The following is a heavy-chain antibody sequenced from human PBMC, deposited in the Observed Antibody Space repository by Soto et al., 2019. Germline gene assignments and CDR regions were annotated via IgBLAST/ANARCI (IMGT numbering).Heavy chain of an antibody. J-gene: IGHJ6*02. Sequence: QVQLVQSGAEVKKPGSSVKVSCNASGGTFSSYAISWVRQAPGQGLEWMGGIIPIFGTANYAQKFQGRVTITADKSTSTAYMELSSLRSEETAVYYCARTGSIAAAGYYYYGMDVWGQGTTVTVSS. V-gene: IGHV1-69*06. CDR3: ARTGSIAAAGYYYYGMDV. CDR1: GGTFSSYA. CDR2: IIPIFGTA. D-gene: IGHD6-13*01.